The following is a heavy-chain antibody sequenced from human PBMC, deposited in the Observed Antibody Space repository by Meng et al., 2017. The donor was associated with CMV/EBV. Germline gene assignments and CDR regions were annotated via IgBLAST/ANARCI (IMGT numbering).Heavy chain of an antibody. V-gene: IGHV2-5*01. CDR1: VFSLSTSGVG. J-gene: IGHJ5*02. D-gene: IGHD2-15*01. CDR2: IYWNDDK. CDR3: AHTARYCSGGSCYDFWFDP. Sequence: SGPTLVQPTQTLTLTCTFPVFSLSTSGVGVGWIRQPPGKALEWLALIYWNDDKRNSPTLKSRLTITKATSKNQVVLTMTNMDPVDTATYYCAHTARYCSGGSCYDFWFDPWGQGTLVTVSS.